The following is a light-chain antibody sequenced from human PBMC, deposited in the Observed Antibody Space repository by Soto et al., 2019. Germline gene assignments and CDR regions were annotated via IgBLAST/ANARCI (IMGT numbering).Light chain of an antibody. J-gene: IGLJ1*01. CDR1: SGHSSYA. V-gene: IGLV4-69*01. CDR2: LNSDGSH. CDR3: QTWGTGTHV. Sequence: QPVLTQSPSASASLGASVKLTCTLSSGHSSYAIAWHQQQPEKGPRYLMKLNSDGSHSKGDGIPDRFSGSSSGAERYLTISSLQSEDEDDYYCQTWGTGTHVFGTGTKVTVL.